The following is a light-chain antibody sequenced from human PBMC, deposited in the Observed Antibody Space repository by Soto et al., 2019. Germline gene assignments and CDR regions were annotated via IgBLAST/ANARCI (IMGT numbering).Light chain of an antibody. J-gene: IGKJ2*01. Sequence: EIVLTQSPGTLSLSPGERATLSCRASRTVSSNYLAWFQQQPGQAPRLLIFGASSRATGIPDRFSGSGSRTDFTLTISRLEPEDFAVYYCQQYGNSPYTFGLGTKLEIK. CDR2: GAS. CDR3: QQYGNSPYT. V-gene: IGKV3-20*01. CDR1: RTVSSNY.